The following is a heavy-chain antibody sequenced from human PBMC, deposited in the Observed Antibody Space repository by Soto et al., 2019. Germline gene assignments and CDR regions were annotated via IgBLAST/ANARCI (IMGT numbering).Heavy chain of an antibody. Sequence: QVQLQESGPGLVKPSETLSLTCTVSGGSISSYYWSWIRQPPGKGLEWIGYMYYSGSTNYNPSLKSRVTRSVDTSKNQCSLKLSSVTAADTAVYYCGGKNYDSSGYFDYWGQGTLVTVSS. V-gene: IGHV4-59*01. CDR1: GGSISSYY. CDR3: GGKNYDSSGYFDY. J-gene: IGHJ4*02. CDR2: MYYSGST. D-gene: IGHD3-22*01.